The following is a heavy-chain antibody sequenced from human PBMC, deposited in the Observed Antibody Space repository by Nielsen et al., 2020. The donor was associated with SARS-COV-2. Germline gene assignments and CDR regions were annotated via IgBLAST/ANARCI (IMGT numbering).Heavy chain of an antibody. J-gene: IGHJ5*02. CDR3: ARLLTNTGNYFRFDP. CDR1: GGSITTYY. D-gene: IGHD1-26*01. V-gene: IGHV4-59*12. CDR2: IYYSGNT. Sequence: SETLSLTCAVSGGSITTYYWHWIRQSPGKGLEWIGYIYYSGNTNYNPSLKSRVTISVDKSKNQFSLRLISVTAADTAVYYFARLLTNTGNYFRFDPWGQGTLVTVSS.